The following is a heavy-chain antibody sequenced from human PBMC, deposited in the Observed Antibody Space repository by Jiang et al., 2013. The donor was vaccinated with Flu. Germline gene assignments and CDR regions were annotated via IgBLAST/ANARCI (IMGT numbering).Heavy chain of an antibody. CDR1: GFTVSSNY. J-gene: IGHJ6*02. Sequence: VQLVESGGGLVQPGGSLRLSCAASGFTVSSNYMSWVRQAPGKGLEWVSVIYSGGSTYYADSVKGRFTISRDNSKNTLYLQMNSLRAEDTAVYYCAREGSIADYYYGMDVWGQGTTVTVSS. V-gene: IGHV3-66*01. CDR3: AREGSIADYYYGMDV. D-gene: IGHD6-6*01. CDR2: IYSGGST.